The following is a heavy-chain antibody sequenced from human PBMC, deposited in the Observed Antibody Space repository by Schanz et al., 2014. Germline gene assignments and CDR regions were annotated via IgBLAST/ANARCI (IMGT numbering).Heavy chain of an antibody. Sequence: QVQLVQSGAEVKKPGDSVKVSCETSGYSFTKYGINWVRQAPGQGLEWMGIINPSGGSTSYAQKFQGRVTMTRDTSTSTVYMELSSLRSEDTAVYFCARGPSTGAFDIWGQGTWVTVSS. CDR1: GYSFTKYG. CDR3: ARGPSTGAFDI. J-gene: IGHJ3*02. CDR2: INPSGGST. V-gene: IGHV1-46*03.